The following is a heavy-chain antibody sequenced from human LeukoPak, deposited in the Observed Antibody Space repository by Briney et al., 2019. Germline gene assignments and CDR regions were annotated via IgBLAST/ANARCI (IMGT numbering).Heavy chain of an antibody. D-gene: IGHD6-13*01. CDR3: ARGYSSSWSGGYFDY. J-gene: IGHJ4*02. V-gene: IGHV4-4*02. Sequence: SETLSLTCAVSGGSTSSSNWWSWVRQPPGKGLEWIGEIYHSGSTNYNPSLKSRVTISVDKSKNQFSLKLSSVTAADTAVYYCARGYSSSWSGGYFDYWGQGTLVTVSS. CDR2: IYHSGST. CDR1: GGSTSSSNW.